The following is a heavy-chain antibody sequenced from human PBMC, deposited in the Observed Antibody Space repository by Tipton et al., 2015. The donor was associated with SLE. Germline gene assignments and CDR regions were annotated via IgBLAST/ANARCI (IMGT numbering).Heavy chain of an antibody. CDR1: GFTVSSNY. J-gene: IGHJ4*02. CDR2: IYSGGST. V-gene: IGHV3-53*05. Sequence: GSLRLSCAASGFTVSSNYMSWVRQAPGKGLEWVSVIYSGGSTYYADSVKGRFTISRDNSKNTLYLQMNSLRAEDTAVYYCARGPPDFWSGYYPFGYWGQGTLVTVSS. CDR3: ARGPPDFWSGYYPFGY. D-gene: IGHD3-3*01.